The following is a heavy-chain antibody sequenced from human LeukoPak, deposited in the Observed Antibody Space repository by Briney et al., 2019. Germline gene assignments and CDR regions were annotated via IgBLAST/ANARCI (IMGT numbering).Heavy chain of an antibody. J-gene: IGHJ5*02. Sequence: SQTLSLTCAISGGSVSSTDAAWNWVRQSPSRGLEWLGRTYYRSKWSTDYADSVKGRITINPDTSKNQFSLQLNSVIPEDTAMYFCARDRGWWGTFDPWGQGTLVTVSS. D-gene: IGHD6-19*01. CDR1: GGSVSSTDAA. CDR2: TYYRSKWST. V-gene: IGHV6-1*01. CDR3: ARDRGWWGTFDP.